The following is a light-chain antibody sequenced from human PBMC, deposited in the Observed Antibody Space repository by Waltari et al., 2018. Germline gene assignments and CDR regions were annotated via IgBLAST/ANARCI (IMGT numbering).Light chain of an antibody. Sequence: SYVVTQPPSVSVAPGETATITCGGDNIGTYSVHWYQQKAGQAPVLVIFYDRDRPSGIPDRFSGSNSGNTATLTISRVEAGDEARYYCHVWHPHFDPGVFGTGTEVTVL. CDR2: YDR. V-gene: IGLV3-21*04. CDR1: NIGTYS. J-gene: IGLJ1*01. CDR3: HVWHPHFDPGV.